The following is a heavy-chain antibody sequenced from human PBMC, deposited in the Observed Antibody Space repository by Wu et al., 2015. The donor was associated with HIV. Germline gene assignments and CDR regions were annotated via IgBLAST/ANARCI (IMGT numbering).Heavy chain of an antibody. J-gene: IGHJ3*02. CDR2: INPNSGGT. CDR3: ARDRSVVVVPAAIGACAFDI. V-gene: IGHV1-2*02. Sequence: QVHLVQSGAEVKKPGASLKISCKTVGYTFTTKYIHWVRQAPGQGLEWMGWINPNSGGTNYAQKFQGRVTMTRDTSISTAYMELSSLRSEDTAVYYCARDRSVVVVPAAIGACAFDIWGQGTMVTVSS. CDR1: GYTFTTKY. D-gene: IGHD2-2*01.